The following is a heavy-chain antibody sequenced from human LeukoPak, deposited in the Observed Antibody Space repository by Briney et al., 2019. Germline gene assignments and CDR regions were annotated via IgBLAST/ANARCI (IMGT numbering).Heavy chain of an antibody. CDR2: INHSGST. CDR1: GGSFSGYC. J-gene: IGHJ4*02. Sequence: SQTLSLTCAVDGGSFSGYCWSWIRQPPGKGLEWIGEINHSGSTNYNPSLKSRVTISVDTSKNKFSLKLSSVTAADTAVYYCARDFIAAAGPVDYWGQGTLVTVSS. D-gene: IGHD6-13*01. CDR3: ARDFIAAAGPVDY. V-gene: IGHV4-34*01.